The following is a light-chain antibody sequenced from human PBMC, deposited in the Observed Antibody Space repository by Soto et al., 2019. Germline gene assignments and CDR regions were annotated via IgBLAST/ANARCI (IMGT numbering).Light chain of an antibody. CDR1: QSITNR. J-gene: IGKJ1*01. V-gene: IGKV1-5*01. CDR3: QHYGGMWT. CDR2: DAS. Sequence: DLQVTQSPSTLSASVGDRVTITCRASQSITNRLAWYQQKPGKVPKVLIYDASNLESGVPSRFSGSGYGTDFLLTISSLQPDDFATYWCQHYGGMWTFGQGTKVDIK.